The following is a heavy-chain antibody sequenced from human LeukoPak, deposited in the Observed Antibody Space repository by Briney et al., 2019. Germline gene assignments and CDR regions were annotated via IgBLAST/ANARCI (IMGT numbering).Heavy chain of an antibody. V-gene: IGHV3-64*01. CDR3: AKDSSLYGTSWWGYYFDY. CDR1: GFTFSSYA. D-gene: IGHD6-13*01. CDR2: INSNGGST. J-gene: IGHJ4*02. Sequence: GGSLRLSCVASGFTFSSYAMHWVRQTPGKGLEYVSGINSNGGSTHYANSVKGRFTISRDNSKHTLYLQMGSLRTEDMAVYYCAKDSSLYGTSWWGYYFDYWGQGTLVTVSS.